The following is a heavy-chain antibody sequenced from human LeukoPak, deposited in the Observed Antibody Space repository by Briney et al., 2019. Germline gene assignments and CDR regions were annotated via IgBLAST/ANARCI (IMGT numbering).Heavy chain of an antibody. Sequence: SGGSLRLSCAASGFTFSSYAMNWVRQAPGKGLEWVSTITGSGDSTYYADSVKGRFTISRDNSKNTLYLQMNSLRAEDTAVYYCAKNYRGDYVWGSYRSGAFDIWGQGTMVTVSS. V-gene: IGHV3-23*01. CDR1: GFTFSSYA. J-gene: IGHJ3*02. D-gene: IGHD3-16*02. CDR3: AKNYRGDYVWGSYRSGAFDI. CDR2: ITGSGDST.